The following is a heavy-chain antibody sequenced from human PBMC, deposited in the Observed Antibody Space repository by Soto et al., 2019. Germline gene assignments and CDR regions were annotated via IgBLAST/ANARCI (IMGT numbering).Heavy chain of an antibody. D-gene: IGHD2-21*02. CDR2: IYYSGST. V-gene: IGHV4-30-4*01. J-gene: IGHJ5*02. CDR3: ARGVTSAEITNWFDP. CDR1: GFSISSGDYY. Sequence: PSETLSLTCTVSGFSISSGDYYWSWIRQPPGEGLEWIGYIYYSGSTYYNPSLKSRVTISVDTSKNQFSLKLSSVTAADTAVYYCARGVTSAEITNWFDPWGQGTLVTVSS.